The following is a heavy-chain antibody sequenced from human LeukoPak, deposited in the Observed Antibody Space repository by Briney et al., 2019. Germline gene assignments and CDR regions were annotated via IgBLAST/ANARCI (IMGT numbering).Heavy chain of an antibody. CDR2: MNPNSGNT. Sequence: GASVKVSCKASGYTFTSYDINWVRQATGQGLEWMGWMNPNSGNTGYAQKFQGRVTITRDTAASTAYMELSSLRSEDMAVYYCARGIAVAMSWFDPWGQGTLVTVSS. CDR1: GYTFTSYD. CDR3: ARGIAVAMSWFDP. D-gene: IGHD6-19*01. J-gene: IGHJ5*02. V-gene: IGHV1-8*01.